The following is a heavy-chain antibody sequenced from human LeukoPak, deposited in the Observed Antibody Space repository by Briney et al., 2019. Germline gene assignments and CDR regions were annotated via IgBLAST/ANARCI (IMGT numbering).Heavy chain of an antibody. V-gene: IGHV4-39*01. CDR3: ARHKYSSGWPPKSAFDI. CDR1: GGSISSSRYY. J-gene: IGHJ3*02. CDR2: IYYSGST. D-gene: IGHD6-19*01. Sequence: ASETLLLTCTVSGGSISSSRYYWGWIRQPPGKGLEWLGSIYYSGSTYYNPSLKSRVTIFVDPSKNQVYLKLISVTAADTAVYYCARHKYSSGWPPKSAFDIWGQGTMVTVSS.